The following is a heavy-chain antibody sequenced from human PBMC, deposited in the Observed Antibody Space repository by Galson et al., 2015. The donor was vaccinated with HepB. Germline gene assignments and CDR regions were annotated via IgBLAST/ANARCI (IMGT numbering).Heavy chain of an antibody. Sequence: SLRLSCAASGFTVSRNHMNWVRQAPGKGLEWVSIIHGDGTIYYADSVKGRFTISRDNSKNTVYLQMNSLRAEDTAVYYCAGAGEYSNPWGQGMLVTVSS. J-gene: IGHJ5*02. CDR3: AGAGEYSNP. D-gene: IGHD4-11*01. CDR2: IHGDGTI. CDR1: GFTVSRNH. V-gene: IGHV3-53*01.